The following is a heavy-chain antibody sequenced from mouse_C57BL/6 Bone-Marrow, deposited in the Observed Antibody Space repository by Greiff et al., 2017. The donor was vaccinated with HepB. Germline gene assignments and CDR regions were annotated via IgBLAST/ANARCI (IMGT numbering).Heavy chain of an antibody. CDR1: GYAFTNYL. CDR2: INPGSGGT. D-gene: IGHD1-1*01. J-gene: IGHJ1*03. CDR3: AAVVARDYWYFDV. Sequence: VQGVESGAELVRPGTSVKVSCKASGYAFTNYLIEWVKQRPGQVLEWIGVINPGSGGTNYNEKFKGKATLTADKSSSTAYMQLSSLTSEDSAVYFCAAVVARDYWYFDVWGTGTTVTVSS. V-gene: IGHV1-54*01.